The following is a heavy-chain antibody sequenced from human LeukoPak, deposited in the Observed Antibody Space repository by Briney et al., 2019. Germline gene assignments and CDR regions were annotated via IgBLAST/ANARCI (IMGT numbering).Heavy chain of an antibody. V-gene: IGHV4-61*01. CDR2: IYYSGST. CDR3: ARGGLELDGGWFDP. D-gene: IGHD1-7*01. Sequence: PSETLSLTCTASGGSVSSDTYYWSWIRQPPGKGLEWIGYIYYSGSTNSNPSLKSRVSISVDTSKNQFSLKLSSVTDADTAVYYCARGGLELDGGWFDPWGQGTLVTVSS. CDR1: GGSVSSDTYY. J-gene: IGHJ5*02.